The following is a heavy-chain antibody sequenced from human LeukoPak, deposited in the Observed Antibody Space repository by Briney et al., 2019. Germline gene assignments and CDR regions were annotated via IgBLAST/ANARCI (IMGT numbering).Heavy chain of an antibody. Sequence: GASVKVSCKASGYTFTGYYMHWVRQAPGQGLEWMGWINPNSGGRTYAQKFQGRVTTTGDTSISTAYMELSSLRSDDTAVYYCARGPPNYGDLSYNLFDPWGQGTLVTVSS. CDR1: GYTFTGYY. CDR2: INPNSGGR. J-gene: IGHJ5*02. CDR3: ARGPPNYGDLSYNLFDP. V-gene: IGHV1-2*02. D-gene: IGHD4-17*01.